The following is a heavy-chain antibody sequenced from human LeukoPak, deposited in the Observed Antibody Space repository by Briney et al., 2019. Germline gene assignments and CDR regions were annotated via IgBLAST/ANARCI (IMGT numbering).Heavy chain of an antibody. CDR1: GGSISSYY. D-gene: IGHD6-19*01. Sequence: SETLSLTCTVSGGSISSYYWSWIRQPAGKGLEWIGRIYTSGSTNYNPSLRSRVTMSVDTSKNQFSLKLSSVTAADTAVYYCARKPLLGLVQPNNWFAPWGQGTL. CDR2: IYTSGST. V-gene: IGHV4-4*07. J-gene: IGHJ5*02. CDR3: ARKPLLGLVQPNNWFAP.